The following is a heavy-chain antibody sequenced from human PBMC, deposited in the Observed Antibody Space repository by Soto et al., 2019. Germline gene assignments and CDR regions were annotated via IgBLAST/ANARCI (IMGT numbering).Heavy chain of an antibody. CDR2: VYNTGST. D-gene: IGHD2-21*01. V-gene: IGHV4-61*01. J-gene: IGHJ5*02. CDR3: ARGGGGPHYSLPP. Sequence: QVQLHESGPGLVKPSETLSLTCSVSGDSVSTPCLYWSWFRQRPGGGLEWIGFVYNTGSTNYDPSLQGRVAFSGDKSKTSSPLTRTSTTTADRGFYYCARGGGGPHYSLPPGGQGPLVTLPS. CDR1: GDSVSTPCLY.